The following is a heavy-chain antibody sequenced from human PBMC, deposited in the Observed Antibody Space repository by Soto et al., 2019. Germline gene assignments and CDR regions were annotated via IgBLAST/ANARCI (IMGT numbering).Heavy chain of an antibody. J-gene: IGHJ4*02. CDR3: ARVFTYYESRDSYLDY. D-gene: IGHD3-16*01. CDR2: TYYRSKWYN. V-gene: IGHV6-1*01. Sequence: SHTLSLTCGISGNSVSGNSAAWNWIRQSPSRGLEWLGRTYYRSKWYNDYAVSVKSRITVTPDTSKNQFSLHLNSVTPEDTADNTCARVFTYYESRDSYLDYWGQGASVPVSA. CDR1: GNSVSGNSAA.